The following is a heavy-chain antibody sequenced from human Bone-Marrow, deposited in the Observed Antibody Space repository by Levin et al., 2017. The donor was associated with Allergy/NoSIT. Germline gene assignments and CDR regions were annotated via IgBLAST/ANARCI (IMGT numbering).Heavy chain of an antibody. D-gene: IGHD6-19*01. V-gene: IGHV2-5*02. CDR3: GHRRAGYSSGWPYFFDD. J-gene: IGHJ4*02. CDR2: IYWDDDK. CDR1: GFALSDSGVG. Sequence: SGPTLVKPTETLTLTCSFSGFALSDSGVGVGWVRQPPGKALEWLAVIYWDDDKRYRPSLKTRLTITKATSKNQVVLTMTNMDPLDTGTYYCGHRRAGYSSGWPYFFDDWGQGTLVTVSS.